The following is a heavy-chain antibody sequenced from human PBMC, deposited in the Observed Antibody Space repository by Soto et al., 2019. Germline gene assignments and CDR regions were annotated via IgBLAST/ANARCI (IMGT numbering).Heavy chain of an antibody. J-gene: IGHJ4*02. CDR2: IYSGVSS. V-gene: IGHV3-53*02. CDR1: GFSVSDNY. CDR3: ARRVSSWWDFAR. D-gene: IGHD6-13*01. Sequence: EVQLVETGGGLIQPGGSLRLSCGVSGFSVSDNYMTWVRQAPGKGLEWFSIIYSGVSSFHIDSVKDRFSVSRDTSKNTVFLQMNILRPEDTAVYYCARRVSSWWDFARWGQGTQVTGSS.